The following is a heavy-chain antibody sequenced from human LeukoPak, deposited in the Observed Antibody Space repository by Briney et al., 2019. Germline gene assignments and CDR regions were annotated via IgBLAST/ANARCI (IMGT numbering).Heavy chain of an antibody. Sequence: ASVKASCKASGYTFTGYYMHWVRQAPGQGLEWMGWINPNSGGTNYAQKFQGRVTMTRDTSISTAYMELSRLRSDDTAVYYCARADNYYGSGSYYEGTNWFDPWGQGTLVTVSS. D-gene: IGHD3-10*01. J-gene: IGHJ5*02. CDR3: ARADNYYGSGSYYEGTNWFDP. CDR1: GYTFTGYY. V-gene: IGHV1-2*02. CDR2: INPNSGGT.